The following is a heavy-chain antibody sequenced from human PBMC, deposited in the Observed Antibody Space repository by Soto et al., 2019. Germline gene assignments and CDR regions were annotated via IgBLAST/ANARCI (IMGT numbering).Heavy chain of an antibody. D-gene: IGHD5-12*01. CDR2: INSSGSST. V-gene: IGHV3-74*01. J-gene: IGHJ5*02. CDR1: GFTFSNCW. Sequence: PGGSLRLSCAASGFTFSNCWMHWVRQVPGRGLVWVSGINSSGSSTYYADSVKGRFTISRDNSKNTLYLQMNSLRAEDTAVYYCAKDSLYARGPIKGAPSACFDPWGQGTLVTVS. CDR3: AKDSLYARGPIKGAPSACFDP.